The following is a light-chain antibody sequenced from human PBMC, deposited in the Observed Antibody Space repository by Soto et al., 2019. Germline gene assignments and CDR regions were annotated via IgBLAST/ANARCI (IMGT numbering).Light chain of an antibody. CDR1: SRDVGIYNL. CDR3: CSYAGSSTYV. V-gene: IGLV2-23*01. CDR2: EDT. J-gene: IGLJ1*01. Sequence: LTQPASVSGSPGQSITISCTGTSRDVGIYNLVSWYQLHPGKAPKLIIYEDTKRPSGISSRFSGSESGITAFLTISGLQAEDEADYYCCSYAGSSTYVFGTGTKVTV.